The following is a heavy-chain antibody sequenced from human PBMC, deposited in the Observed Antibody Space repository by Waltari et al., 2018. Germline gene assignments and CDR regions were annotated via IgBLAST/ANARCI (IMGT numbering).Heavy chain of an antibody. J-gene: IGHJ5*02. Sequence: EVQLVESGGGLVQPGGSLRLSCAASGFTFSSYWMHWVRQAPGKGLVWVSRIKSDGSSTSYADSVKGRFTISRDNAKNTLYLQMNSLRAEDTAVYYCAEGTPGWFDPWGQGTLVTVSS. CDR3: AEGTPGWFDP. CDR2: IKSDGSST. D-gene: IGHD3-10*01. CDR1: GFTFSSYW. V-gene: IGHV3-74*01.